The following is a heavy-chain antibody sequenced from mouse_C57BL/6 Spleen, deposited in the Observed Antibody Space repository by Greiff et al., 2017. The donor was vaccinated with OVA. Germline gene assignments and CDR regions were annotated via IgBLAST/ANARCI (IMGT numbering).Heavy chain of an antibody. J-gene: IGHJ4*01. Sequence: QVQLQQPGAELVKPGASVKLSCKASGYTFTSYWMQWVNQRPGQGLEWIGEIDPSDSYTNYNQKFKGKATLTVDTSSSTAYMQLSSLTSEDSAVYYCARGYGSSLYAMDYWGQGTSVTVSS. D-gene: IGHD1-1*01. V-gene: IGHV1-50*01. CDR3: ARGYGSSLYAMDY. CDR1: GYTFTSYW. CDR2: IDPSDSYT.